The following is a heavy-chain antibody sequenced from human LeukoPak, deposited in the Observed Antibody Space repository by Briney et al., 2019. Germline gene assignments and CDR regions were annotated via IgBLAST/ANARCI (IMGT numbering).Heavy chain of an antibody. CDR1: GYSISSAYY. CDR3: ARLFGVTTCDY. Sequence: SETLSLTCAVSGYSISSAYYWGWIRQPPGKGLEWIGTIYHSGTTYYNPSLKSRDTISVDTSKNQFSLKLISVTAADTAVYYCARLFGVTTCDYWGQGTLVTVSS. CDR2: IYHSGTT. J-gene: IGHJ4*02. V-gene: IGHV4-38-2*01. D-gene: IGHD4-11*01.